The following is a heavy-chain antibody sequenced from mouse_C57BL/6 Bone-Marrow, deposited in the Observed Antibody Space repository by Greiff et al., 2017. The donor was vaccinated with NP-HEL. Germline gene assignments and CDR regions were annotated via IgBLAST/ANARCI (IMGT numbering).Heavy chain of an antibody. Sequence: EVMLVESGGGLVKPGGSLKLSCAASGFTFSDYGMHWVRQAPEKGLEWVAYISSGSSTIYYADTVKGRFTISRDNAKNTLFLQMTSLRSEDTAMYYCARETVVEYFDVWGTGTTVTVSS. CDR3: ARETVVEYFDV. CDR2: ISSGSSTI. V-gene: IGHV5-17*01. D-gene: IGHD1-1*01. CDR1: GFTFSDYG. J-gene: IGHJ1*03.